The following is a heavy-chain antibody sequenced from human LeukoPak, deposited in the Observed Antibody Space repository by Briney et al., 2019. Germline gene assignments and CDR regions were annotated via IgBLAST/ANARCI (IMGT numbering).Heavy chain of an antibody. CDR2: IYYSGST. D-gene: IGHD3-10*01. CDR3: ARGGSGSYGY. V-gene: IGHV4-39*01. Sequence: SETLSLTCTVSGGSISSSSYHWGWIRQPPGKGLEWIGSIYYSGSTYYNPSLKSRVTISVDTSKNQFSLKLSSVTAADTAVYYCARGGSGSYGYWGQGTLVTVSS. J-gene: IGHJ4*02. CDR1: GGSISSSSYH.